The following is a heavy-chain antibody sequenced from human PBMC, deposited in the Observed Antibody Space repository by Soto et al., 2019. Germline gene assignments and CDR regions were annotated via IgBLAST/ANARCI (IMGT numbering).Heavy chain of an antibody. CDR1: GYTLTSYY. CDR2: INPSGGIT. Sequence: ASVKVSCKASGYTLTSYYLHWVRQAPGQGPEWMGIINPSGGITNDAQKFQDRVTMTSDTSTSTVYMELSSLRSEDTAVYYCARGISTTRYYYYYGMDVWGQGTTLTVSS. V-gene: IGHV1-46*01. D-gene: IGHD2-2*01. CDR3: ARGISTTRYYYYYGMDV. J-gene: IGHJ6*02.